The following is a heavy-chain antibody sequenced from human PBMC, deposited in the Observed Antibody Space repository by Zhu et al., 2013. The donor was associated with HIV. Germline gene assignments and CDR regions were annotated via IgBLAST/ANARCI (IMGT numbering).Heavy chain of an antibody. CDR2: TSPISDSA. CDR3: VLPKGGGVRKRVRGSATFDN. J-gene: IGHJ4*02. D-gene: IGHD2-21*01. Sequence: QVQLMQSGAEVKKPGSSVKVSCKASGGTFSTDAVNWVRQAPGQRLEWVGGTSPISDSANYAQNFQGRVTLTADDSTGTAYMELSSLRSEDTAVYYCVLPKGGGVRKRVRGSATFDNWGQGTLVTVSS. V-gene: IGHV1-69*01. CDR1: GGTFSTDA.